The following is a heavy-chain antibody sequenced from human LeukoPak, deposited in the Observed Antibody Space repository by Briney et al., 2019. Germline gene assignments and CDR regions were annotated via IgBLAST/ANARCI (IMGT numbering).Heavy chain of an antibody. V-gene: IGHV1-24*01. D-gene: IGHD2-2*01. CDR2: FDPEDGET. CDR3: ATFLRVVPAAPPNY. Sequence: ASVKVSCKVSGYTLTELSMHWVRQAPGKGLEWMGGFDPEDGETIYAQKFQGRVTMTEDTSTDTAHMELSSLRSEDTAVYYCATFLRVVPAAPPNYWGQGTLVTVSS. J-gene: IGHJ4*02. CDR1: GYTLTELS.